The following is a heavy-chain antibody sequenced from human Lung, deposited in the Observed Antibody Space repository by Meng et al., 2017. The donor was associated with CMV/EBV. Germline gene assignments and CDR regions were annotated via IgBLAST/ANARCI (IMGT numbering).Heavy chain of an antibody. CDR3: ARGRYDFWSGYYRGYFDY. J-gene: IGHJ4*02. Sequence: GSLRLSCAVYGGSFSGYYWSWIRQPPGKGLEWIGEINHSGSTNYNPSLKSRVTISVDTSKNQFSLKLSSVTAADTAVYYCARGRYDFWSGYYRGYFDYWGQGXLVTVSS. V-gene: IGHV4-34*01. CDR1: GGSFSGYY. D-gene: IGHD3-3*01. CDR2: INHSGST.